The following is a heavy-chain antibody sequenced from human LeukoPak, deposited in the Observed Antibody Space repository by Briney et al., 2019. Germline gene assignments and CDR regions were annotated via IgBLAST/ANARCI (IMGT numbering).Heavy chain of an antibody. CDR2: IIGSSGDT. Sequence: GGSLRLSCAASGFSLTNFAMSWVRQAPGKGLEWVSLIIGSSGDTFYADSVRGRFTISRDNSKNRLYLQMNSLRAEDTALYYCAKGAYDYIEMGYFDYWGQGTLVTVSS. J-gene: IGHJ4*02. CDR3: AKGAYDYIEMGYFDY. CDR1: GFSLTNFA. V-gene: IGHV3-23*01. D-gene: IGHD5-12*01.